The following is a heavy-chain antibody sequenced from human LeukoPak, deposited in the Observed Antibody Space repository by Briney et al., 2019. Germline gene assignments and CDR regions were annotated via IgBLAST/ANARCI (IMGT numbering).Heavy chain of an antibody. J-gene: IGHJ4*02. CDR1: GYTFTDYY. Sequence: ASVKVSCKASGYTFTDYYMHWVRRAPGQGLEWMGWINPNSGDRNYAQKFQGRVTMTRDTSISTAHMELSGLTSDDTAVYYCARDLTVQATAAIVYYFDYWGQGTLVTVSS. V-gene: IGHV1-2*02. D-gene: IGHD6-25*01. CDR2: INPNSGDR. CDR3: ARDLTVQATAAIVYYFDY.